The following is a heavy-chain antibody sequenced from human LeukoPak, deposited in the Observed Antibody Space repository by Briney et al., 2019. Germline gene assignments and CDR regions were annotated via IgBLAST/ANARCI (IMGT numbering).Heavy chain of an antibody. Sequence: ASVKVSCKASGYTFTSYDINWVRQATGQGLEWMGWMNPNSGNTGYAQKFQGRVTITRNTSISTAYMELSSLRADDTAVYYCARKGEGGSNRLYYDYWGQGTLVTVSS. V-gene: IGHV1-8*03. D-gene: IGHD1-26*01. CDR2: MNPNSGNT. CDR1: GYTFTSYD. CDR3: ARKGEGGSNRLYYDY. J-gene: IGHJ4*02.